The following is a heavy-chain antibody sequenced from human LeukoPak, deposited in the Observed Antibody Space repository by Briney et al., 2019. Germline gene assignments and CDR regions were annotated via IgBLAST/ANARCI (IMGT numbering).Heavy chain of an antibody. CDR2: VYHTGST. Sequence: SETLSLTCNVSGDSISSHYWSWIRQPPGKGLEWIGFVYHTGSTNYNPSLTSRVTISVDTSKNQFSLKMRSVTAADTAVYYCAAKVTTRWYFVLWGRGTLVTVSS. J-gene: IGHJ2*01. V-gene: IGHV4-59*11. D-gene: IGHD4-17*01. CDR3: AAKVTTRWYFVL. CDR1: GDSISSHY.